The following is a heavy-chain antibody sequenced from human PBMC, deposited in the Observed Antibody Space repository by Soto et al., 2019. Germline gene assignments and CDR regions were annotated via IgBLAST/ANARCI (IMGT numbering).Heavy chain of an antibody. CDR1: GYTFSTYG. V-gene: IGHV1-18*01. CDR2: INVFNGAT. D-gene: IGHD6-13*01. J-gene: IGHJ6*02. CDR3: AREGPVAGDYYYYGMDV. Sequence: QVHLVQSGAEVKKPGTSVKVSCQASGYTFSTYGISWVRQAPGQGLEWMGWINVFNGATNYAHKLQGRVTMTTDTSTSTGGSGRRSLRSDDTAVYYCAREGPVAGDYYYYGMDVWGQGTTVTVSS.